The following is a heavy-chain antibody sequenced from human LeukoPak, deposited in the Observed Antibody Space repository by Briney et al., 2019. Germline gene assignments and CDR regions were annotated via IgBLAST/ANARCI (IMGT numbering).Heavy chain of an antibody. V-gene: IGHV1-8*03. J-gene: IGHJ4*02. Sequence: ASVKVSCKASGYTFTSYDINWVRQAPGQGLEWMGWMNPNSGNTDYAQKFQGRVTITRNTSISTAYMELSSLRSEDTAVYFCAREYGGLDYWGQGTLVTVSS. D-gene: IGHD4-23*01. CDR3: AREYGGLDY. CDR1: GYTFTSYD. CDR2: MNPNSGNT.